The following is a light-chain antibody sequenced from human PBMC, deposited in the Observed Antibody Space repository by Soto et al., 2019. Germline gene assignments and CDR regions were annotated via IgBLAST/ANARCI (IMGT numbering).Light chain of an antibody. J-gene: IGKJ3*01. CDR2: AAS. V-gene: IGKV1-9*01. CDR1: QGISNY. Sequence: DIQLTQSPSFLSASIGDRVTITCRASQGISNYLAWYQQKPGKAPKLLIFAASTLQSGVPPRFSGSGSGTEFTLTISSLQPEDFATYWCQQVNSSPFTFGPGTKVDIK. CDR3: QQVNSSPFT.